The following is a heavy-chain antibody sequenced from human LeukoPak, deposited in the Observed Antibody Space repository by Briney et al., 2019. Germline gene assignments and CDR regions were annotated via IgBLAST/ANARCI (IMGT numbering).Heavy chain of an antibody. J-gene: IGHJ3*02. CDR2: ISSSGSTI. V-gene: IGHV3-48*03. CDR3: AKGKQQLVPTVGAFDI. D-gene: IGHD6-13*01. Sequence: PGGSLRLSCAAPGFTFSSYEMNWVRQAPGKGLEWVSYISSSGSTIYYADSVKGRFTISRDNSKNTLYLQMNSLRAEDTAVYYCAKGKQQLVPTVGAFDIWGQGTMVTVSS. CDR1: GFTFSSYE.